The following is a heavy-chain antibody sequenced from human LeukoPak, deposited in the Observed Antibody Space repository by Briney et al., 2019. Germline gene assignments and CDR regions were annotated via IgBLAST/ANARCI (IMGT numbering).Heavy chain of an antibody. CDR2: ISGSGGST. Sequence: GGSLRLSCAASGFTFSSYSMNWVRQAPGKGLEWVSAISGSGGSTYYADSVKGRFTISRDNSKSTLYLQMNSLRAEDTAVYYCAKAGTLGGFDYWGQGTLVTVSS. CDR1: GFTFSSYS. V-gene: IGHV3-23*01. J-gene: IGHJ4*02. CDR3: AKAGTLGGFDY. D-gene: IGHD1-26*01.